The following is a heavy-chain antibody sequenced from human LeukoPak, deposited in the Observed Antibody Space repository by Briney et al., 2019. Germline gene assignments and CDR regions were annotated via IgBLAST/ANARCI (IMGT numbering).Heavy chain of an antibody. Sequence: GGSLTLSCAASGFTLRNYWMSWVRQPPGKGLELVANIKPDGGEKHYVDSVKGRFTISRDNARNSLDLQMSSLTAEDTAVYYCARGVWSSRNAFDLWGQGTMVTVSS. CDR2: IKPDGGEK. D-gene: IGHD2-21*01. CDR1: GFTLRNYW. V-gene: IGHV3-7*01. J-gene: IGHJ3*01. CDR3: ARGVWSSRNAFDL.